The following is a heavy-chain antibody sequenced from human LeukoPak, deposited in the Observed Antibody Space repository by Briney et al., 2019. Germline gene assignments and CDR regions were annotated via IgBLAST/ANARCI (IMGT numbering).Heavy chain of an antibody. V-gene: IGHV1-58*02. D-gene: IGHD3-22*01. J-gene: IGHJ4*02. CDR2: IVVGSGNT. Sequence: ASVKVSCTASGFTFTSSAMQWVRQARGQRLEWIGWIVVGSGNTNYAQKFQERVTITRDMSTSTAYMELSSLRSEDTAVYYCAADPGYYYDSSGYYWGQGTLVTVSS. CDR3: AADPGYYYDSSGYY. CDR1: GFTFTSSA.